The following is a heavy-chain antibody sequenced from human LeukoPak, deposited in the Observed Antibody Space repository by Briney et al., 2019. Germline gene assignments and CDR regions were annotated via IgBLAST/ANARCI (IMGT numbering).Heavy chain of an antibody. D-gene: IGHD2-15*01. Sequence: SETLSLTCTVSGGSISSYYWSWIRQPPGKGLEWIGYIYYSGSTNYNPSLKSRVTISVDTSKNQFSLKLSSVTAADTAVYYCARGQIVVVVAAANWFDPWGQGTLVTVSS. CDR3: ARGQIVVVVAAANWFDP. J-gene: IGHJ5*02. V-gene: IGHV4-59*01. CDR2: IYYSGST. CDR1: GGSISSYY.